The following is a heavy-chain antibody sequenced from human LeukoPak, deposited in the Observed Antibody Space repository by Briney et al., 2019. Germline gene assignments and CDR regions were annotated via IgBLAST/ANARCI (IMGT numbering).Heavy chain of an antibody. Sequence: PGGSLRLSCAASGFTFSTYWMHWVRQAPGKGLEWVGRTRNKARSYTTDYAASVKGRFTISRDASKNSVYLQMNSLKTEDTAVYYCARTYYDILTGIRDFDYWGQGTLVTVSS. D-gene: IGHD3-9*01. V-gene: IGHV3-72*01. CDR3: ARTYYDILTGIRDFDY. CDR1: GFTFSTYW. CDR2: TRNKARSYTT. J-gene: IGHJ4*02.